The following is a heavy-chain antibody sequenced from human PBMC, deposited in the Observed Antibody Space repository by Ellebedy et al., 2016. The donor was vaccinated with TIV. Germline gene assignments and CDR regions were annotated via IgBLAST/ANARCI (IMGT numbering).Heavy chain of an antibody. J-gene: IGHJ4*02. V-gene: IGHV3-23*01. CDR3: AKDRTPGDGYWVFDF. D-gene: IGHD5-18*01. CDR2: ITGTGGNA. Sequence: PGGSLRLSCVASGFTFNSYAMTWVRQAPGKGLEWVSFITGTGGNAYYADSVKGRFTISRDNSKSTLDLQMSSLRAEDTAVYYCAKDRTPGDGYWVFDFWGQGTLVTVST. CDR1: GFTFNSYA.